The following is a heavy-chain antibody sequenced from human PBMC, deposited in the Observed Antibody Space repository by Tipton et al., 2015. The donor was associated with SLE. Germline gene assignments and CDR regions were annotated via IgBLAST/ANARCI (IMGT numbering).Heavy chain of an antibody. CDR2: INHSGST. Sequence: TLSLTCAVYGGSFSGYYWSWIRQPPGKGLEWIGEINHSGSTNYNPSLKSRVTISLDTSKNQFSLKLSSVTAADTAVYYCARKAKGGFDYWGQGTLVTVSS. CDR1: GGSFSGYY. D-gene: IGHD1-26*01. V-gene: IGHV4-34*01. J-gene: IGHJ4*02. CDR3: ARKAKGGFDY.